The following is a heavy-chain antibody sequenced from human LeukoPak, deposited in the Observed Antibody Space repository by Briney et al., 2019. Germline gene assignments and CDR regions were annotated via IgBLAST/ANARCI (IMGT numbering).Heavy chain of an antibody. CDR1: GFTFSSYA. J-gene: IGHJ4*02. CDR3: AKDKNVDTAMVGFDY. V-gene: IGHV3-23*01. CDR2: ISGSGGST. Sequence: QPGGSLRLSCAASGFTFSSYAMSWVRQAPGKGLEWVSAISGSGGSTYYADSVKGRFTISIDNSKNKPYLKMNSLRAEDTAVYYCAKDKNVDTAMVGFDYWGQGTLVTVSS. D-gene: IGHD5-18*01.